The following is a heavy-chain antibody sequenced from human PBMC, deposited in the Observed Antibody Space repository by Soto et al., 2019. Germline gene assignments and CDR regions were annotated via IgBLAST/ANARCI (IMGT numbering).Heavy chain of an antibody. CDR2: ISSSSSYI. J-gene: IGHJ6*02. CDR3: AATVTYDYYYGMDV. D-gene: IGHD4-4*01. Sequence: GGSLRLSCAASGFTFGSYSMNWVRQAPGKGLEWVSSISSSSSYIYYADSVKGRFTISRDNAKNSLYLQMNSLRAEDTAVYYCAATVTYDYYYGMDVWGQGTRVTVSS. V-gene: IGHV3-21*01. CDR1: GFTFGSYS.